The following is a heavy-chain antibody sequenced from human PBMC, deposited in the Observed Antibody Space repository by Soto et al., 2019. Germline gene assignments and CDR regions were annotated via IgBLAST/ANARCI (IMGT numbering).Heavy chain of an antibody. CDR1: GGSISSSSYY. CDR3: ASRFSSGYLTACCYFDY. CDR2: IYYSGST. D-gene: IGHD3-22*01. J-gene: IGHJ4*02. V-gene: IGHV4-39*01. Sequence: QLQLQESGPGLVKPSETLSLTCTVSGGSISSSSYYWGWIRQPPGKGLEWIGSIYYSGSTYYNPSLKSRVTISVDTSRTESPLQLSSVTDADTAVYYCASRFSSGYLTACCYFDYWGQGTLVTVCS.